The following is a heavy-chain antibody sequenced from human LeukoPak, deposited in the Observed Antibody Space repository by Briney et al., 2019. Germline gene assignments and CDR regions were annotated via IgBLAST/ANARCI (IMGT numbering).Heavy chain of an antibody. CDR2: MNPNSGNT. CDR3: ARGRIAARPGGRYYYYYMDV. CDR1: GYTFTIYD. Sequence: ASVKVSCKASGYTFTIYDVNWVRQATGQGLEWMGWMNPNSGNTGYAQKFQGRVTITRNTSISTAYMELSSLRSEDTAVYYCARGRIAARPGGRYYYYYMDVWGKGTTVTVSS. J-gene: IGHJ6*03. D-gene: IGHD6-6*01. V-gene: IGHV1-8*03.